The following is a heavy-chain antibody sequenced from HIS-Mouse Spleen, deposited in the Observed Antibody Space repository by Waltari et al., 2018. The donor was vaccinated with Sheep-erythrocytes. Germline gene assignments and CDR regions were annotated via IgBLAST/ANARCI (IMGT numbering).Heavy chain of an antibody. CDR3: ARGYITMIDY. CDR2: INPKRRGT. Sequence: QVQLVQSGAEVKKPGASVKVSCKASGYPFTGYYMHWVRQAPGQGLEWMRWINPKRRGTNYAKKCQGRVTMTKDTSISTAYMELSRLRSDDTAVYYCARGYITMIDYWGQGTLVTVSS. V-gene: IGHV1-2*02. D-gene: IGHD3-22*01. J-gene: IGHJ4*02. CDR1: GYPFTGYY.